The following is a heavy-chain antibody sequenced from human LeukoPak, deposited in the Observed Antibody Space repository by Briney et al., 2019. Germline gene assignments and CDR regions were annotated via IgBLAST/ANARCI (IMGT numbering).Heavy chain of an antibody. CDR2: ISSSSSYI. Sequence: GGSLRLSCAASGFTFSRYSMNWVRQAPGKGLEWVSSISSSSSYIYYADSVKGRFTISRDNAKNSLYLQMNSLRAEDTAVYYCARERRHSSGLDYWGQGTLVTVPS. V-gene: IGHV3-21*01. J-gene: IGHJ4*02. CDR1: GFTFSRYS. D-gene: IGHD6-19*01. CDR3: ARERRHSSGLDY.